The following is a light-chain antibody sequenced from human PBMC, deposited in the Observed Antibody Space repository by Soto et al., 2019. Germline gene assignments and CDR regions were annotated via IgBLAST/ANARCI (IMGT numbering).Light chain of an antibody. J-gene: IGLJ1*01. CDR2: EVS. CDR3: SSYTRSSTRV. Sequence: QSVLTQPASVSGSPGQSITISCTGTSSDVGAYDYVSWYQQHPDNAPKLMIYEVSNRPSGVSNRFSGSKSVNTATLTISGLQADDEADYYCSSYTRSSTRVFGTGTKVTVL. V-gene: IGLV2-14*03. CDR1: SSDVGAYDY.